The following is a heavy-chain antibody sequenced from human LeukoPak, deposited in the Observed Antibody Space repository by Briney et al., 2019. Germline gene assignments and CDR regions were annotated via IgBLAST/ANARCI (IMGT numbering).Heavy chain of an antibody. CDR2: IIPIFGTA. J-gene: IGHJ4*02. CDR3: ASQDCSSTSCYSGLRFDY. V-gene: IGHV1-69*05. D-gene: IGHD2-2*01. Sequence: ASVKVSCKASGGTFSSYAISWVRQAPGQGLEWMGGIIPIFGTANYAQKLQGRVTATTDQSTSTANMELSSLRYDDTAVYYCASQDCSSTSCYSGLRFDYWGQGTLVTVSS. CDR1: GGTFSSYA.